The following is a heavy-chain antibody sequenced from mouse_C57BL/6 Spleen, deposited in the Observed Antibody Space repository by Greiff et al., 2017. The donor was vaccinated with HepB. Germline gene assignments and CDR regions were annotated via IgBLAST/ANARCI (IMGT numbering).Heavy chain of an antibody. D-gene: IGHD2-12*01. J-gene: IGHJ2*01. CDR2: ISDGGSYT. V-gene: IGHV5-4*01. CDR3: ARDKSYYSSFDY. Sequence: DVMLVESGGGLVKPGGSLKLSCAASGFTFSSYAMSWVRQTPEKRLEWVATISDGGSYTYYPDNVKGRFTISRDNDKNNLYLQMSHLKSEDTAMYYCARDKSYYSSFDYWGQGTTLTVSS. CDR1: GFTFSSYA.